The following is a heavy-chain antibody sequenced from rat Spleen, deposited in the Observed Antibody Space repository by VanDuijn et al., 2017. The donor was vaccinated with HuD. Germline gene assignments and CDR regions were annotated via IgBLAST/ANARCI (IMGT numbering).Heavy chain of an antibody. D-gene: IGHD1-2*01. CDR2: ISYDGSST. J-gene: IGHJ2*01. CDR1: GFTFSNYD. CDR3: ARRDGYSSSYFDY. Sequence: EVQLVESGGGLVQPGRSMKLSCAASGFTFSNYDMAWVRQAPKKGLEWVATISYDGSSTNYRDSVKGRFTISRDNAKSTLYLQMDSLRSEDTATYYCARRDGYSSSYFDYWGQGVMVTVSS. V-gene: IGHV5-7*01.